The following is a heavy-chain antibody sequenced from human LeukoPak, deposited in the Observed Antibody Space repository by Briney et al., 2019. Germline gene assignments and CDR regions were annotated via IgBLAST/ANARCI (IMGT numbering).Heavy chain of an antibody. D-gene: IGHD3-22*01. V-gene: IGHV3-74*01. CDR1: GFTFSRYW. CDR3: ARDGRGSGYYYVLEY. J-gene: IGHJ4*02. Sequence: GGSLRLSCVASGFTFSRYWMHWVRQAPGEGLVWVSRIKTDGTYTSNADSVKGRFTISRDNSKNTLYLQMNSLRAEDTAVYYCARDGRGSGYYYVLEYWGQGTLVTVSS. CDR2: IKTDGTYT.